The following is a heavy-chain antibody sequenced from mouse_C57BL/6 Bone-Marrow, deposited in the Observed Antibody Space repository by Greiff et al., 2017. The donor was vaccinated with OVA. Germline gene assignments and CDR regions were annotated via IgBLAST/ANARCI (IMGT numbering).Heavy chain of an antibody. V-gene: IGHV1-64*01. CDR3: ARRSWRYYYAMDD. CDR2: GHPNSGST. CDR1: GYTFNSYR. J-gene: IGHJ4*01. Sequence: QVQLQQPGAELVKPGASVKLSYQASGYTFNSYRMPWGEQRPGQGREWIGMGHPNSGSTNYNEKCKSKATLTVDKSSSTAYMQLSSRTSEDSAVYYCARRSWRYYYAMDDWGQGTSVTVSS.